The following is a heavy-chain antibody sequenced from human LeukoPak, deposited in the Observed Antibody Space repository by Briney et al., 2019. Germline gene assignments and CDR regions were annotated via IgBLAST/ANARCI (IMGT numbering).Heavy chain of an antibody. Sequence: GGSLRLSCAASGFTFTNYWMHWVRQSPGKGLVWVSRINSNGSSTSYADSVKGRFTISRDNAKNTLHLQMTSLRAEDTALYYCAKGGDTICDNWGQGTLVTVSS. V-gene: IGHV3-74*01. D-gene: IGHD3-3*01. CDR2: INSNGSST. CDR3: AKGGDTICDN. CDR1: GFTFTNYW. J-gene: IGHJ4*02.